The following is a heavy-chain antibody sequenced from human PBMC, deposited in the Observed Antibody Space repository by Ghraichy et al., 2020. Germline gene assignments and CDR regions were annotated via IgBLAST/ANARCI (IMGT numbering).Heavy chain of an antibody. CDR1: GFTFSNAW. J-gene: IGHJ6*03. V-gene: IGHV3-15*01. Sequence: GGSLRLSCAASGFTFSNAWMSWVRQAPGKGLEWVGRIKSKTDGGTTDYAAPVKGRFTISRDDSKNTLYLQMNSLKTEDTAVYYCTTDVVQLERLGNYYYMDVWGKGTTVTVSS. CDR3: TTDVVQLERLGNYYYMDV. D-gene: IGHD1-1*01. CDR2: IKSKTDGGTT.